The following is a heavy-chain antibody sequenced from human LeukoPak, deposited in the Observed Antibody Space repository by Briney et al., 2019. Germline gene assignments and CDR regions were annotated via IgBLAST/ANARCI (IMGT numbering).Heavy chain of an antibody. J-gene: IGHJ4*02. Sequence: ASVKVSCKASGNTFISNAINWVRQAPGQGLEWMGWIDTNTGNPTYAQGFTGQFVFSLDTSVSTAYPQISSLKAEDTAEYFCARGYDSSGYFSDWGQGTLVTVSS. CDR3: ARGYDSSGYFSD. D-gene: IGHD3-22*01. CDR1: GNTFISNA. V-gene: IGHV7-4-1*02. CDR2: IDTNTGNP.